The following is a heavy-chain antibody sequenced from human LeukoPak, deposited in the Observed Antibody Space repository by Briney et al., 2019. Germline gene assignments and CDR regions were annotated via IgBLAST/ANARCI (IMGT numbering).Heavy chain of an antibody. CDR3: ARWVCSSTSCFYFDY. V-gene: IGHV3-21*01. CDR1: GFTFSGYT. CDR2: ISNSSTYI. D-gene: IGHD2-2*01. Sequence: PGGSLRLSCAASGFTFSGYTMTWVRQAPGKGLEWVSSISNSSTYIYYADSVKGRFTISRDNVQNSLSLQMNSLRAEDTAVYYCARWVCSSTSCFYFDYWGQGSLVVDSS. J-gene: IGHJ4*02.